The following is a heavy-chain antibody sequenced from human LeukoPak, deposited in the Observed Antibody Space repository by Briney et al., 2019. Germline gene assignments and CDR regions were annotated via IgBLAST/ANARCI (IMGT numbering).Heavy chain of an antibody. D-gene: IGHD6-19*01. J-gene: IGHJ5*02. CDR2: IIPIFGTA. CDR3: ARGPAGSRATLAS. Sequence: SVKVSCKASGGTFSSYAISWVRQAPGQGLEWMGGIIPIFGTANYAQKFQGRVTVTADESTSTAYMELSSLRSEDTAVYYWARGPAGSRATLASWGQGTLVTVSS. V-gene: IGHV1-69*13. CDR1: GGTFSSYA.